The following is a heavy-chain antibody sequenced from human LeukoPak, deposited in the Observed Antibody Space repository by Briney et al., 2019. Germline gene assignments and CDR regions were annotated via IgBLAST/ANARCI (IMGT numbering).Heavy chain of an antibody. CDR1: GFTFSSYG. V-gene: IGHV3-30*03. CDR3: APNSYGYSVDY. CDR2: ISYDGSNK. J-gene: IGHJ4*02. Sequence: GRSLRLSCAASGFTFSSYGMHWVRQAPGKGLEWVAVISYDGSNKYYADSVKGRFTISRDNSKNTLYLQMNSLRAEDTAVYYCAPNSYGYSVDYWGQGTLVTVSS. D-gene: IGHD5-18*01.